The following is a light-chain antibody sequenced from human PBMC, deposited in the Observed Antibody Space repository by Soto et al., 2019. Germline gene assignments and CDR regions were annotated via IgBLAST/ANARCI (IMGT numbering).Light chain of an antibody. CDR2: WAS. CDR3: QQYYSTPWT. Sequence: DIVMTQSPDSLAVSLGERATINCKSSQSVLYSSNNKNYLAWYQQTPGQPPKLLIYWASTRESGVPDRFSGSGSGTDFTLTIRSLQAEDVAVYYCQQYYSTPWTFGQGTKVEIK. V-gene: IGKV4-1*01. J-gene: IGKJ1*01. CDR1: QSVLYSSNNKNY.